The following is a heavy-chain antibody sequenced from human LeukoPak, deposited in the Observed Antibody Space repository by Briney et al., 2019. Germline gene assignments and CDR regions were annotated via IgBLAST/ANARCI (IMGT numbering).Heavy chain of an antibody. J-gene: IGHJ4*02. CDR1: GFTFSSYW. V-gene: IGHV3-7*01. CDR2: IKQDGSEK. Sequence: GGSLRLSCAASGFTFSSYWMSWVRQAPGKGLEWVANIKQDGSEKYYVDSVKGRFTISRDNAKNSLYLQMNSLRAEDTAVYYCATAVASSSGWYADYWGRGTLVSVSS. CDR3: ATAVASSSGWYADY. D-gene: IGHD6-19*01.